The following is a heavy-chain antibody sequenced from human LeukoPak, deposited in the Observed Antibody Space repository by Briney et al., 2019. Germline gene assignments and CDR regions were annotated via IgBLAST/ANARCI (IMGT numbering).Heavy chain of an antibody. D-gene: IGHD6-19*01. CDR3: ARSTDGTTSSGWYVDY. V-gene: IGHV4-39*01. J-gene: IGHJ4*02. CDR1: GGSISSASNY. CDR2: IYYSGST. Sequence: SETLSLTCAVSGGSISSASNYWGWIRQPPGKGLEWIGTIYYSGSTYYNPSHKSRVTISIDTSKNQFSLRLSSVTAADTAVFYCARSTDGTTSSGWYVDYWGQGTLVTVSS.